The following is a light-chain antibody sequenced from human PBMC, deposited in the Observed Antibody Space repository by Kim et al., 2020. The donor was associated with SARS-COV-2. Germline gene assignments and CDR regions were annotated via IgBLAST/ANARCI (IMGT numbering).Light chain of an antibody. J-gene: IGLJ2*01. CDR2: LNSDGSH. CDR1: SGHSNYA. CDR3: QTWTTGRGV. Sequence: QLVLTQSPSASASLGASVMLTCTLSSGHSNYAIAWHQQQPEKGPRFLMKLNSDGSHSKGDGIPDRFSGSSTGAERYLTISSLQSEDEADYYCQTWTTGRGVFGGGTKLTVL. V-gene: IGLV4-69*01.